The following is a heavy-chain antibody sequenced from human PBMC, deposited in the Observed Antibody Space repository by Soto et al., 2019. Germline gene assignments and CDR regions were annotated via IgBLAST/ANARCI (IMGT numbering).Heavy chain of an antibody. CDR2: IKQDGGQK. V-gene: IGHV3-7*03. CDR3: ARGDYFDRRFDF. J-gene: IGHJ4*02. CDR1: GFTFSNDW. D-gene: IGHD3-9*01. Sequence: PGGSLRLSCVASGFTFSNDWMSWDRQAPGKGLEWGATIKQDGGQKYYVDSVKGRFTVSRDNTKNSLYLQMNSLRAEDTAVYYCARGDYFDRRFDFWGQGALVTVSS.